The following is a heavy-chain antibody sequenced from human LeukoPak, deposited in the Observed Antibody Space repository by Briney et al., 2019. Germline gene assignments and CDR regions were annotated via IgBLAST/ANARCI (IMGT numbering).Heavy chain of an antibody. J-gene: IGHJ2*01. CDR1: GGTFSSYA. CDR2: IIPILGIA. Sequence: SVKVSCKASGGTFSSYAISWVRQAPGQGLEWMGRIIPILGIANYPQKFQGRVTITADKSTSTAYMELSGLRSEGTAVYYCAREGRTTDWYFDLWGRGTLVTVSS. V-gene: IGHV1-69*04. D-gene: IGHD4-11*01. CDR3: AREGRTTDWYFDL.